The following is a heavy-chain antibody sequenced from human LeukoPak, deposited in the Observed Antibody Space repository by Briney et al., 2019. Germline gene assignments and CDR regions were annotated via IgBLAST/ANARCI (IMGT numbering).Heavy chain of an antibody. V-gene: IGHV4-59*01. CDR2: IYYSGST. Sequence: SETLSLTCTVSGGSISSYYWSWIRQPPGKGLEWIGYIYYSGSTNYNPSLKSRVTISVDTSKNQFSLKLSSVTAADTAVYYCATSTGVYYYYYYYMDVWGKGTTVTVSS. J-gene: IGHJ6*03. D-gene: IGHD7-27*01. CDR1: GGSISSYY. CDR3: ATSTGVYYYYYYYMDV.